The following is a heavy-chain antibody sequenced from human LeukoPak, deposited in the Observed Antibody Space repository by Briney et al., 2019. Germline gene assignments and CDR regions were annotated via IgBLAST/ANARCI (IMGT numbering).Heavy chain of an antibody. V-gene: IGHV3-7*01. CDR3: TRDRSRAEDD. J-gene: IGHJ4*02. CDR2: INQGGSDK. D-gene: IGHD1-14*01. CDR1: GFTFSGHW. Sequence: GGSLRLSCAASGFTFSGHWMSWVRQAPGKGLEWVANINQGGSDKYYVDSVKGRFTITRDNDNNLLYLQMNSLRGEDTAVYYCTRDRSRAEDDWGQGTLVTVSS.